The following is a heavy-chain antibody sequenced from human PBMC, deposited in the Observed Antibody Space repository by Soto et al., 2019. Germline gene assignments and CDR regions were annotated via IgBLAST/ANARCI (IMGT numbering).Heavy chain of an antibody. V-gene: IGHV3-23*01. Sequence: GGSLRLSCAASGFTFSSYAMSWVRQAPGKGLEWVSAISGSGGSTYYADSVKGRFTISRDNSKNTLYLQMNSLRAEDTAVYYCAKDPRSYYDILTGDYTVGYWGQGTLVTVSS. CDR2: ISGSGGST. D-gene: IGHD3-9*01. CDR1: GFTFSSYA. J-gene: IGHJ4*02. CDR3: AKDPRSYYDILTGDYTVGY.